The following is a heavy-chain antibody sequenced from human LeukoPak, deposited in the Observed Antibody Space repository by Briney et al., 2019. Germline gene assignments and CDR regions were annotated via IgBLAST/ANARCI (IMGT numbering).Heavy chain of an antibody. D-gene: IGHD3-22*01. CDR3: ATSCDSSGCD. V-gene: IGHV3-7*01. CDR2: IKQDGSIQ. CDR1: GFTFSSFW. J-gene: IGHJ1*01. Sequence: GGSLRLSCTASGFTFSSFWMARVRQAPGKGLEWVGNIKQDGSIQYYGDSVKGRFTISRDNAKNSLYLQMNNLRAEDTALYYCATSCDSSGCDWGQGTLVTVSS.